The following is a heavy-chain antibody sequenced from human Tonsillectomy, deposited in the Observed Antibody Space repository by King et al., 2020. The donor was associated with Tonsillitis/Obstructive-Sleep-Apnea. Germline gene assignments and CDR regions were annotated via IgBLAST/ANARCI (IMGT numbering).Heavy chain of an antibody. J-gene: IGHJ4*02. Sequence: VKLVESGGGLGQPGGSLRLSCAASGFTFSSYAMSWVRQAPGKGLEWVSAISGSAISTYYADSVKGRFSISRDNSKNTLYLQMSSLRVEDTAVYFCAKGVVPAAVGPSGIHFDYWGQGTLVTVSS. CDR2: ISGSAIST. V-gene: IGHV3-23*04. D-gene: IGHD2-2*01. CDR1: GFTFSSYA. CDR3: AKGVVPAAVGPSGIHFDY.